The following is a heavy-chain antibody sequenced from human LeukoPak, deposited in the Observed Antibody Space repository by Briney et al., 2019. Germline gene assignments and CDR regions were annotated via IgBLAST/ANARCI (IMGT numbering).Heavy chain of an antibody. CDR2: INSDGSST. V-gene: IGHV3-74*01. CDR1: GVAVSGYW. Sequence: GGSLRLSCTAFGVAVSGYWMNWVRQAPGKGLVWVARINSDGSSTSHADSVKGRFTISRDNAKNTLYLQMNSLRVDDTAVYYCARDPKYGDLDYWGLGTLVTVSS. D-gene: IGHD4-17*01. J-gene: IGHJ4*02. CDR3: ARDPKYGDLDY.